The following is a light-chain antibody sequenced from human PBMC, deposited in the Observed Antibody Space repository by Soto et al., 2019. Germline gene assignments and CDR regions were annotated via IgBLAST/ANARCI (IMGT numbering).Light chain of an antibody. CDR2: DNT. CDR1: SSDIGAGYR. J-gene: IGLJ1*01. Sequence: QSVLTQPPSVSGAPGERVTISCTGSSSDIGAGYRVRWYQQVPGTAPKLLIYDNTNRPSGVSVRFSGSKSGTSASLAISGLRSEDEGDYYCVSWDDSLSGLVFGTGTKLTVL. V-gene: IGLV1-40*01. CDR3: VSWDDSLSGLV.